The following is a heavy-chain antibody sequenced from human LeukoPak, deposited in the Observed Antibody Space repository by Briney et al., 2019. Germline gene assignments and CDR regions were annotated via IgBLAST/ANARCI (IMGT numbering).Heavy chain of an antibody. J-gene: IGHJ4*02. Sequence: PGGSLRLSCAASGFTVSSSYMSWIRQAPGKGLEWVSIISSAGTIYYADSVKGRFTISRDNAKNSLFLQMNSLRDEDTAVYYCARGCSGGSCFGDFDYWGQGTLGTVSS. D-gene: IGHD2-15*01. CDR3: ARGCSGGSCFGDFDY. V-gene: IGHV3-66*01. CDR2: ISSAGTI. CDR1: GFTVSSSY.